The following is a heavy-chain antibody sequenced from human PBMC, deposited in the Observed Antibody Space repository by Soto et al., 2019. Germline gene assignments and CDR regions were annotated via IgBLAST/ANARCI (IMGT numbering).Heavy chain of an antibody. V-gene: IGHV3-33*01. CDR2: IWYDGSNK. CDR1: GFTFSSYG. J-gene: IGHJ4*02. CDR3: ARDQAQHASLLTR. Sequence: QVQLVESGGGVVQPGRSLRLSCAASGFTFSSYGMHWVRQAPGKGLEWVAVIWYDGSNKYYADSVKGRFTISRDNSKNTLYLQMNSLRAEDRAVYYCARDQAQHASLLTRWGQGTLVTVSS. D-gene: IGHD2-2*01.